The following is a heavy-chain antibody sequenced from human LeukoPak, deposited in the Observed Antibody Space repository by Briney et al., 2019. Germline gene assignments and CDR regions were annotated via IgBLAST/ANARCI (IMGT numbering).Heavy chain of an antibody. J-gene: IGHJ4*02. D-gene: IGHD2-15*01. CDR1: GFTFSSYA. CDR2: ISYDGSNK. Sequence: GGSLRHSCAASGFTFSSYAMHWVRQAPGKGLEWVAVISYDGSNKYYADSVKGRFTISRDNSKNTLYLQMNSLRAEDTAVYYCARDAVVVVAATPFYRGQGPLVTVSS. CDR3: ARDAVVVVAATPFY. V-gene: IGHV3-30-3*01.